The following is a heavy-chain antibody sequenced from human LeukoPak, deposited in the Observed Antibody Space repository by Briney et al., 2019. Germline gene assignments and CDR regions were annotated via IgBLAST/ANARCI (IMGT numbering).Heavy chain of an antibody. D-gene: IGHD3-9*01. Sequence: ASAKVSCKASGYTFTDYYIHWARQAPGQGLEWMGWINLNSGDTYYAQNFQDRVTMTGDTSISTAYLELSSLRSDDTAVFYCARSYFDVLTNYYMWLAPWGQGTLVTVSS. CDR3: ARSYFDVLTNYYMWLAP. CDR1: GYTFTDYY. CDR2: INLNSGDT. J-gene: IGHJ5*02. V-gene: IGHV1-2*02.